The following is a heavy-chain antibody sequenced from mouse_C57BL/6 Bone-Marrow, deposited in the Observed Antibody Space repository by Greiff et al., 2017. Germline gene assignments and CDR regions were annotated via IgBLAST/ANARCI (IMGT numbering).Heavy chain of an antibody. CDR1: GFTFSDYG. CDR3: ARQEYYGSSYPFAY. Sequence: EVQRVESGGGLVKPGGSLKLSCAASGFTFSDYGMHWVRQAPEKGLEWVAYISSGSSTIYYADTVKGRFTISRDNAKNTLFLQMTSLRSEDTAMYYCARQEYYGSSYPFAYWGQGTLVTVSA. V-gene: IGHV5-17*01. D-gene: IGHD1-1*01. CDR2: ISSGSSTI. J-gene: IGHJ3*01.